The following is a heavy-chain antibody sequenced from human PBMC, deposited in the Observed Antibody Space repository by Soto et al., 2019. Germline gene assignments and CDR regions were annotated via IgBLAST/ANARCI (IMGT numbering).Heavy chain of an antibody. J-gene: IGHJ3*02. D-gene: IGHD2-21*02. CDR1: GGSVSSSNW. V-gene: IGHV4-4*02. CDR2: IYHSGSA. Sequence: QVQLQESGPGLVKPSGTLSLTCAVSGGSVSSSNWWSWVRQSPGKGLEWMGEIYHSGSAHYNPSLKGRAGISLDKSNNQLSLRLTSVTAADRNVYYGENVTGVVVSADDAFDIWGQGTRFIVSS. CDR3: ENVTGVVVSADDAFDI.